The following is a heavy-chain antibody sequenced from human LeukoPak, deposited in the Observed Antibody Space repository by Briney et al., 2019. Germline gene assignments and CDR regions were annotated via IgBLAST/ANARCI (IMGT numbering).Heavy chain of an antibody. D-gene: IGHD3-3*01. CDR3: TTIPGFLEWLLVVSPPYYFDY. CDR1: GFTFSSYW. CDR2: INSDGSST. J-gene: IGHJ4*02. Sequence: GGSLRLSCAASGFTFSSYWMHWVRQAPGKGLVWVSRINSDGSSTSYADSVKGRFTISRDNAKNTLYLQMNSLKTEDTAVYYCTTIPGFLEWLLVVSPPYYFDYWGQGTLVTVSS. V-gene: IGHV3-74*01.